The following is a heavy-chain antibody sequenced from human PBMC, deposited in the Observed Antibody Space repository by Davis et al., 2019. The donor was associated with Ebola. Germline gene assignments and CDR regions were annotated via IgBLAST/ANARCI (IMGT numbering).Heavy chain of an antibody. J-gene: IGHJ4*02. D-gene: IGHD3-10*01. V-gene: IGHV3-74*01. CDR2: MNEDGTIT. Sequence: GESLKISCAASGFTLSSYWIHWVRQAPGKGLVWVSRMNEDGTITSYADSVRGRFTIFRDDAKNTLYLQMNNLGPEDTAIYYCAKDFGGHSDFWGQGALVTVSS. CDR1: GFTLSSYW. CDR3: AKDFGGHSDF.